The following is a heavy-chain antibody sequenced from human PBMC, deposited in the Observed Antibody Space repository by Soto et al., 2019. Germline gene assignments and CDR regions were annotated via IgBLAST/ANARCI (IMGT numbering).Heavy chain of an antibody. CDR1: GFTVSSNY. CDR2: IYSGGST. J-gene: IGHJ4*02. D-gene: IGHD6-19*01. CDR3: ARTRIAVADYYFDY. Sequence: EVQLVESGGGLVQPGGSLRLSCAASGFTVSSNYMSWVRQAPGKGLEWVSVIYSGGSTYYADSVKGRFTISRDNSKNTLYLQMNSLRAEDTAVYYCARTRIAVADYYFDYWGQGTLVTVSS. V-gene: IGHV3-66*01.